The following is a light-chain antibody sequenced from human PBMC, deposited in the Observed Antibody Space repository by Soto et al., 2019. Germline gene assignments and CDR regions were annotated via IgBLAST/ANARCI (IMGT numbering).Light chain of an antibody. CDR3: QQYNNWPGYT. CDR1: QSVSSN. J-gene: IGKJ2*01. CDR2: GAS. Sequence: EIVMTQSPATLSVSPGERATLSCRASQSVSSNLAWYQQKPGQAPRLLIYGASTRATGIPARFSGSGSGTKFTLTISSLQSEDFAVYYCQQYNNWPGYTFGQGTKVDIK. V-gene: IGKV3-15*01.